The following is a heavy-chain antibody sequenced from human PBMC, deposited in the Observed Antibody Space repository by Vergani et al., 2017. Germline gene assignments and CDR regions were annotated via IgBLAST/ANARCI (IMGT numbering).Heavy chain of an antibody. CDR1: GFTFSSYS. CDR3: ARGXRSSDYYDSSGYYYRENVFDY. Sequence: EVQLVESGGGLVQPGGSLRLSCAASGFTFSSYSMNWVRQAPGKGLEWVSYISSSSSTIYYADSVKGRFTISRDNAKNSLYLQMNSLRAEDTAVYYCARGXRSSDYYDSSGYYYRENVFDYWGQGTLVTVSS. J-gene: IGHJ4*02. CDR2: ISSSSSTI. D-gene: IGHD3-22*01. V-gene: IGHV3-48*04.